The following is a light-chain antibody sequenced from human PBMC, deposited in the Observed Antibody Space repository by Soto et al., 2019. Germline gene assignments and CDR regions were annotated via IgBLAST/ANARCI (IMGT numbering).Light chain of an antibody. Sequence: DIQMTQSPSTLSASVGDRVSISCRASQTIGRWLAWYQQKPGKVPKLLIYETSTLESGVPSRFSDSGSGTEFTLTISSLQPDDFATYYCQQYNSYSPPFGQGTKVEVK. V-gene: IGKV1-5*03. CDR1: QTIGRW. J-gene: IGKJ1*01. CDR3: QQYNSYSPP. CDR2: ETS.